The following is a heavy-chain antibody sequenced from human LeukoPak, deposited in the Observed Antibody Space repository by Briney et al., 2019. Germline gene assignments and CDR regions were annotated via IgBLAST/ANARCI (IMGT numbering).Heavy chain of an antibody. Sequence: ASVKVSCKASGYTFTSYGISWVRQAPGQGLEWMGWISAYNGNTNYAQKLQGRVTMTTDTSTSTAYMELRSLRSDDTAVYYCARARGRYCSSTSCYTDYMDVWGKGTTVTVSS. CDR2: ISAYNGNT. D-gene: IGHD2-2*02. CDR3: ARARGRYCSSTSCYTDYMDV. V-gene: IGHV1-18*01. CDR1: GYTFTSYG. J-gene: IGHJ6*03.